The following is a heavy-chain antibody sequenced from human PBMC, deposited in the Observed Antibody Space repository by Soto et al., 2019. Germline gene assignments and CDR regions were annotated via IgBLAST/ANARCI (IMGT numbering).Heavy chain of an antibody. CDR2: ISAYDGNT. Sequence: ASVKVSCKASGYTFNTNGISWVRQAPGQGLEWMGWISAYDGNTNYAQKFQGRVTMTTDTSTNTAYMELRSLRSDDTAVYYCARDGRDYRDYDFDYWGQGTLVTV. CDR1: GYTFNTNG. D-gene: IGHD4-17*01. V-gene: IGHV1-18*01. CDR3: ARDGRDYRDYDFDY. J-gene: IGHJ4*02.